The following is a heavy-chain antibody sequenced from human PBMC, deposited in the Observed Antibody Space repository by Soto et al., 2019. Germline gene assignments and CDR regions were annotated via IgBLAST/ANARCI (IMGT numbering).Heavy chain of an antibody. D-gene: IGHD1-26*01. V-gene: IGHV1-18*01. CDR2: ISPYNGNT. CDR1: GYSFITYG. Sequence: QVQLVQSGAEVKKPGASVKVSCKASGYSFITYGITWVRQAPGQGLEWMGWISPYNGNTNYAQKLQGRVTMTRDTATTTAYLELRSLTSDDTAVYYCARDREQLQATQHYQHWGQGTLVTVSS. J-gene: IGHJ1*01. CDR3: ARDREQLQATQHYQH.